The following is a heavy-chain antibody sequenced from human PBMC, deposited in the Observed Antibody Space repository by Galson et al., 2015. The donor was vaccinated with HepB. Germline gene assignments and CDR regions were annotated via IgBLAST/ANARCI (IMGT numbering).Heavy chain of an antibody. J-gene: IGHJ4*02. CDR3: VKLFWVVPFSFDY. V-gene: IGHV3-64D*06. Sequence: SLRLSCAASGFTFSSYAMHWVRQAPGKGLEYVSAISRNGGSTYYADSVKGRFTISRDNSKNTLYLQMSSLRAEDTAVYYCVKLFWVVPFSFDYWGQGTLVTVSS. CDR1: GFTFSSYA. D-gene: IGHD2-15*01. CDR2: ISRNGGST.